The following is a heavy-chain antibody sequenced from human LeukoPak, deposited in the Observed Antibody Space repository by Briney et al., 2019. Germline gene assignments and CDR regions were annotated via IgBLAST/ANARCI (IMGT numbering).Heavy chain of an antibody. Sequence: SVKVSCKASGYTFTSYYMHWVRQAPGQGLEWMGGIIPIFGTANYAQKFQGRVTITADESTSTAYMELSSLRSEDTAVYYCAANGDYSFDYWGQGTLVTVSS. CDR3: AANGDYSFDY. D-gene: IGHD4-17*01. V-gene: IGHV1-69*13. J-gene: IGHJ4*02. CDR2: IIPIFGTA. CDR1: GYTFTSYY.